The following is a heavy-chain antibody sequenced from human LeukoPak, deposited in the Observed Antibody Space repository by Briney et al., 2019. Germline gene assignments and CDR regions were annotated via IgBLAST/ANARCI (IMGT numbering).Heavy chain of an antibody. V-gene: IGHV4-59*08. CDR3: ARLIREDDSSGIRLVWFDP. CDR2: IYYSGST. J-gene: IGHJ5*02. CDR1: GGSISSYY. D-gene: IGHD3-22*01. Sequence: SETLSLTCTVSGGSISSYYWSWIRQPPGKGLEWIGYIYYSGSTNYNPSLKSRVTISVDTSKNQFSLKLSSVTAADTAVYYWARLIREDDSSGIRLVWFDPWGQGTLVTVSS.